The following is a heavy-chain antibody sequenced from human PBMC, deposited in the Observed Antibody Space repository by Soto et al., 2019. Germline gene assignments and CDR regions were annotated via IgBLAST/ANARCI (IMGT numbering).Heavy chain of an antibody. CDR2: IYPGDSDT. D-gene: IGHD2-2*03. Sequence: GESLKISCKGSGYSFTSYWIGWVRQMPGKGPEWMGIIYPGDSDTRYGPSFQGQVTISADKSISTAYLQWSSLKASDTAMYYCARVSGYCSSTSCWEYYYYGMDVWGQGTTVTVSS. CDR1: GYSFTSYW. J-gene: IGHJ6*02. CDR3: ARVSGYCSSTSCWEYYYYGMDV. V-gene: IGHV5-51*01.